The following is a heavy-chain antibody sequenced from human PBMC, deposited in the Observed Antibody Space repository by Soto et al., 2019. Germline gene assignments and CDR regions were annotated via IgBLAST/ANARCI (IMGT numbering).Heavy chain of an antibody. D-gene: IGHD6-6*01. Sequence: GGSLRLSCAASGFTFTNYLMTWVRQAPGKGLEWVSSIDKSGGDTYYADSVKGRFTISRDNSKNTLYLQMNSLRAEDTAVYYCAKDLGGVSIAADYWGQGTLVTVSS. V-gene: IGHV3-23*05. CDR1: GFTFTNYL. CDR2: IDKSGGDT. CDR3: AKDLGGVSIAADY. J-gene: IGHJ4*02.